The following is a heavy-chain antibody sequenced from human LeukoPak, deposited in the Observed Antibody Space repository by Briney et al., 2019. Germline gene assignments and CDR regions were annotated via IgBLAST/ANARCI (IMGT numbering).Heavy chain of an antibody. CDR3: ASTVTKGLWYYYGMDV. CDR2: IYYSGST. J-gene: IGHJ6*04. CDR1: GGSISSGDYY. D-gene: IGHD4-17*01. Sequence: SQTLSLTCTVSGGSISSGDYYWSWIRQPPGKGLEWLGYIYYSGSTYYNPSLKSRVTIAVDTSKNQFSLKLSSVTAADTAVYYCASTVTKGLWYYYGMDVWGKGTTVTVSS. V-gene: IGHV4-30-4*01.